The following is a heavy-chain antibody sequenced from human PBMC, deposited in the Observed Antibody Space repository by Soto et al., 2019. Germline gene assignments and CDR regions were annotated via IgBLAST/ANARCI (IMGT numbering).Heavy chain of an antibody. J-gene: IGHJ3*02. V-gene: IGHV1-18*01. CDR2: ISAYNGNT. CDR3: AIAPGYDAFDI. D-gene: IGHD1-1*01. Sequence: ASVKVSCKASGYTFTSYGISWVRQAPGQGLEWMGWISAYNGNTNYAQKFQGRVTITADESTSTAYMGLSSLRSEDTAVYYCAIAPGYDAFDIWGQGTMVTVSS. CDR1: GYTFTSYG.